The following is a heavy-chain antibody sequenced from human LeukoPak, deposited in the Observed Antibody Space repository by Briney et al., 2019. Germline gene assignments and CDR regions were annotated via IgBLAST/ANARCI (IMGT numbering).Heavy chain of an antibody. J-gene: IGHJ6*03. D-gene: IGHD1-26*01. CDR1: GFTFSSYA. CDR2: ISYDGSNK. V-gene: IGHV3-30*04. CDR3: ARDGGYLDYYYYMDV. Sequence: GGSLRLSCAASGFTFSSYAMHWVRQAPGKGVEWVAVISYDGSNKYYADSVKGRFTISRDNSKNTLYLQMNSLRAEDRAVYDCARDGGYLDYYYYMDVWGKGPTVTLSS.